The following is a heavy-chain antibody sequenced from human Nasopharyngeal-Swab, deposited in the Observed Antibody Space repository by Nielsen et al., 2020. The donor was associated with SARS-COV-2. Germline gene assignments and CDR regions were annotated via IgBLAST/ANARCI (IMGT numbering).Heavy chain of an antibody. CDR2: IYYSGST. V-gene: IGHV4-59*01. CDR3: ARDIRTYDILTGYSLGYFDL. Sequence: RPAPGKGLEWIGYIYYSGSTNYNPSLKSRVTISVDTSKNQFSLKLSSVTAADTAVYYCARDIRTYDILTGYSLGYFDLWGRGTLVTVSS. D-gene: IGHD3-9*01. J-gene: IGHJ2*01.